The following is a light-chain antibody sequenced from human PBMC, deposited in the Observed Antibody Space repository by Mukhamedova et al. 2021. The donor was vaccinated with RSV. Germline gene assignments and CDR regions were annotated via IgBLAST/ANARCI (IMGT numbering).Light chain of an antibody. CDR3: QQYNNWPPWT. CDR1: QSVSSN. CDR2: GAS. V-gene: IGKV3-15*01. J-gene: IGKJ1*01. Sequence: GKRATLSCRASQSVSSNLAWYQQKPGQAPRLLIYGASTRATGIPARFSGSGSGTEFTLTISSMQSEDFAVYYCQQYNNWPPWTFG.